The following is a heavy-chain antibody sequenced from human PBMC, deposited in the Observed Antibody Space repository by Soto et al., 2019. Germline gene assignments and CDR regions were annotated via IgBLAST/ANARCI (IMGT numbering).Heavy chain of an antibody. J-gene: IGHJ2*01. V-gene: IGHV3-72*01. CDR2: TRNKANSYTT. D-gene: IGHD6-19*01. Sequence: EVQLVESGGGLVQPGGSLRLSCAASGFTFSDHYMDWVRQAPGKGLEWVGRTRNKANSYTTEYAASVKGRFTISRDDSKNSLYLQMNSLKTEDTAVYYCARDGGGWYDWYFDLWGRGTLVTVSS. CDR1: GFTFSDHY. CDR3: ARDGGGWYDWYFDL.